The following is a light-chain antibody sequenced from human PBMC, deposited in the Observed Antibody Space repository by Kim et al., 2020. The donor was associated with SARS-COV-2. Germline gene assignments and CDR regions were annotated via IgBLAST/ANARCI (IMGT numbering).Light chain of an antibody. Sequence: PGGTVTLTCASNTGAVTSGYYPNWFQLKPGQAPRSMIHTASGRHSWTPARFSGSLLGGKAALTLSGVQPEDEAEYYCLLYYGGVWVLGGGTQLTVL. CDR3: LLYYGGVWV. J-gene: IGLJ3*02. CDR2: TAS. V-gene: IGLV7-43*01. CDR1: TGAVTSGYY.